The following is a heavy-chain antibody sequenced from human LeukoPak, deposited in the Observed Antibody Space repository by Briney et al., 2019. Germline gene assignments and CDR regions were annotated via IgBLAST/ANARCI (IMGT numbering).Heavy chain of an antibody. J-gene: IGHJ5*02. CDR2: INHSGST. Sequence: SETLSLTCAVYGGSFSGYYWSWIRQPPGKGLEWIGEINHSGSTNYNPSLKSRVTISVDTSKNQLSLKLSSVTAADTAVYYCARGYDYDSSGYQNWFDPWGQGTLVTVSS. CDR3: ARGYDYDSSGYQNWFDP. V-gene: IGHV4-34*01. CDR1: GGSFSGYY. D-gene: IGHD3-22*01.